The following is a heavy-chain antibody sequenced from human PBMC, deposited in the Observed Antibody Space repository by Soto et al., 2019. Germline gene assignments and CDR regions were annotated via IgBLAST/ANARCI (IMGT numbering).Heavy chain of an antibody. CDR2: IIPIFGTA. J-gene: IGHJ4*02. Sequence: ASVKISCKASGATFSSYAIGWVPQAPGQALEWMGGIIPIFGTANYAQKFQGRVTITAEKSTSTAYMELSSLRSEDTAVYYCASRGSSGSYYPFDYWGQGTLVTVSS. CDR3: ASRGSSGSYYPFDY. V-gene: IGHV1-69*06. D-gene: IGHD1-26*01. CDR1: GATFSSYA.